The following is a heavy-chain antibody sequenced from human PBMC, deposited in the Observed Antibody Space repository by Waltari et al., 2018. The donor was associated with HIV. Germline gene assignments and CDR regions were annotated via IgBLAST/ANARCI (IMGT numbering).Heavy chain of an antibody. Sequence: EVQLVESGGGLVQPGGSLSLSCAASGVPFSADRITWGRQAPEKGLEGVANIKLDGSEKHYVDSVRGRFTISRDNAKNSLYLQMNSLRVEDTAVYYCATIKWLDSYALDYWGLGTLVTVSS. CDR3: ATIKWLDSYALDY. D-gene: IGHD6-19*01. V-gene: IGHV3-7*01. CDR2: IKLDGSEK. J-gene: IGHJ4*02. CDR1: GVPFSADR.